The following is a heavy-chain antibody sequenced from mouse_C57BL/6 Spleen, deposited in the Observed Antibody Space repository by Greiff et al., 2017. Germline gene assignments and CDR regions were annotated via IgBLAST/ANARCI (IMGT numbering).Heavy chain of an antibody. V-gene: IGHV1-50*01. CDR1: GYTFTSYW. J-gene: IGHJ2*01. Sequence: VQLQQPGAELVKPGASVKLSCKASGYTFTSYWMPWVKQRPGQGLEWIGEIDPSDSYTNYNQQFKGKATLTVDTSSSTAYMQLSSLTSEDSAVYYCARDLDYWGQGTTLTVSS. CDR3: ARDLDY. CDR2: IDPSDSYT.